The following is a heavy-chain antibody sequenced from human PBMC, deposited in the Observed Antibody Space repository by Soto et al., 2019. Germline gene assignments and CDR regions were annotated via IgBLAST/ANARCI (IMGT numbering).Heavy chain of an antibody. CDR2: IWYDGSNK. CDR3: ARDEARYYYYYMDV. J-gene: IGHJ6*03. D-gene: IGHD6-6*01. CDR1: GFTFSSYG. Sequence: GGSLRLSCAASGFTFSSYGMHWVRQAPGKGLEWVAVIWYDGSNKYYADSVKGRFTISRDNSKNTLYLQMNSLRAEDTAVYYCARDEARYYYYYMDVWGKGTTVTVSS. V-gene: IGHV3-33*01.